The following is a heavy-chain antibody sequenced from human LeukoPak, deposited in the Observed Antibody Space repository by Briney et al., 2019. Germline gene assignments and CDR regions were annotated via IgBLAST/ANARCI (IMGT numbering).Heavy chain of an antibody. CDR3: ASQSFARFDP. CDR1: GFTFSSYE. J-gene: IGHJ5*02. D-gene: IGHD3-16*01. CDR2: ITSSGSTI. Sequence: GGSLRLSCAASGFTFSSYEMNWVRQAPGKGLEWVSYITSSGSTIYYADSVKGRFTISRDNSRNSLFLQMSSLRVEDTAVYYCASQSFARFDPWGQGTLVTVSS. V-gene: IGHV3-48*03.